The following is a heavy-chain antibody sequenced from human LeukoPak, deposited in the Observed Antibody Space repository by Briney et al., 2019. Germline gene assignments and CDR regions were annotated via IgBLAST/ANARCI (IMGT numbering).Heavy chain of an antibody. CDR1: GGSISSGSYY. CDR2: IYTSGST. CDR3: ARDSSHYDFWSGYTHDAFDI. D-gene: IGHD3-3*01. J-gene: IGHJ3*02. Sequence: SETLSLTCTVSGGSISSGSYYWSWIRQPAGKGLEWIGRIYTSGSTNYNPSLKSRVTMSVDTSKNQFSLKLSSVTAADTAVYYCARDSSHYDFWSGYTHDAFDIWGQGTMVTVSS. V-gene: IGHV4-61*02.